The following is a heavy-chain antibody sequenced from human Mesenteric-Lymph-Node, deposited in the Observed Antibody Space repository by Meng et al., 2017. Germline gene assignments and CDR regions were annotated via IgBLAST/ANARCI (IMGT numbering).Heavy chain of an antibody. CDR2: IGRGTDT. V-gene: IGHV3-23*01. J-gene: IGHJ4*02. D-gene: IGHD1-26*01. CDR1: RFTFSTYA. Sequence: GGSLRLSCAASRFTFSTYAMAWVRQAPGKGLEWVSAIGRGTDTYYADSVKGRFTMSRDKSKNTLYLEMNGLRAEDTALYYCAKHLSGSYTFDYWGQGTLVTVSS. CDR3: AKHLSGSYTFDY.